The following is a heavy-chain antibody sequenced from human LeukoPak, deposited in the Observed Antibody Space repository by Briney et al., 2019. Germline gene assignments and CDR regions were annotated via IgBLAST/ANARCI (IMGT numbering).Heavy chain of an antibody. V-gene: IGHV3-74*01. D-gene: IGHD6-13*01. Sequence: PGGSLRLSCAASGFTFNSYWMHWVRQAPGKGLVWVSRINSDGSTTSYADSVKGRFTISRDNAKNTLYLQMNSLRAEDTAVYYCARDPSSSWYYYYYYMDVWGKGTTVTVSS. J-gene: IGHJ6*03. CDR3: ARDPSSSWYYYYYYMDV. CDR1: GFTFNSYW. CDR2: INSDGSTT.